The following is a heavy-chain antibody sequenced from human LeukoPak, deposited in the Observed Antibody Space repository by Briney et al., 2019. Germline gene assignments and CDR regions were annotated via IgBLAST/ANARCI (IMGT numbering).Heavy chain of an antibody. J-gene: IGHJ6*03. CDR3: AKSLKGRRYYYYMDV. CDR1: GFTFSNYW. CDR2: IKQDGSER. V-gene: IGHV3-7*03. Sequence: PGGSLRLSCTASGFTFSNYWMSWVRQAPGKGLEWVASIKQDGSERYYVDSVKGRFTISRDNAKNSLYLQMNSLRAEDTALYYCAKSLKGRRYYYYMDVWGKGTTVTVSS. D-gene: IGHD3-10*01.